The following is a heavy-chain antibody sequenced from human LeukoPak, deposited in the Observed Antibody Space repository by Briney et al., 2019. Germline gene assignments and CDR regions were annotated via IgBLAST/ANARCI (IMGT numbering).Heavy chain of an antibody. D-gene: IGHD2-15*01. CDR3: ARGGGISGYYMDV. J-gene: IGHJ6*03. V-gene: IGHV4-34*01. CDR2: INHSGST. CDR1: GFTFSDYY. Sequence: PGGSLRLSCAASGFTFSDYYMSWIRQAPGKGLEWIGEINHSGSTNYNPSLKSRVTILVDTSKNQFSLKLSSVTAADTAVYYCARGGGISGYYMDVWGKGTTVTVSS.